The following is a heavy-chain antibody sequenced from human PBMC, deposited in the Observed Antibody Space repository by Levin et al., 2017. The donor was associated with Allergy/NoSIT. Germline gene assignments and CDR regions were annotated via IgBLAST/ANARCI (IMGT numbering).Heavy chain of an antibody. CDR2: IKEDGSGE. J-gene: IGHJ5*02. D-gene: IGHD6-13*01. V-gene: IGHV3-7*04. CDR3: ARDLGSSTWWGWFEP. CDR1: GFTFSRSG. Sequence: GGSLRLSCVASGFTFSRSGMAWVRQAPGEGLEWVANIKEDGSGENYVGSVKGRFTISRDNAKESLYLEMNSLRAEDTAVYSCARDLGSSTWWGWFEPWGKGTRVTVSS.